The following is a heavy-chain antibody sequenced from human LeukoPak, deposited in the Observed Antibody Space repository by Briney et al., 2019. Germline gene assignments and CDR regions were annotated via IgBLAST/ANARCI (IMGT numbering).Heavy chain of an antibody. CDR2: ISYDGSNK. CDR3: AKGGRFLEWWYYYYYMDV. V-gene: IGHV3-30*18. CDR1: GFTFSSYG. J-gene: IGHJ6*03. Sequence: GRSLRLSCAASGFTFSSYGMHWVRQAPGKGLEWVAVISYDGSNKYYADSVKGRFTISRDNSKNTLYLQMNSLRAEDTAVYYCAKGGRFLEWWYYYYYMDVWGKGTTVTVSS. D-gene: IGHD3-3*01.